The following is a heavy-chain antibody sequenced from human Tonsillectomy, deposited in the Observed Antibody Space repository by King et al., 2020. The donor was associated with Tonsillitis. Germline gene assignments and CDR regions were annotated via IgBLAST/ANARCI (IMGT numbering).Heavy chain of an antibody. CDR2: IKTNTDGGTT. CDR3: TTGFWIQDLY. V-gene: IGHV3-15*01. CDR1: GFTFNNAW. Sequence: VQLVESGGGLVKPGGSLRLSCAASGFTFNNAWMSWVRQAPGKGREWVGRIKTNTDGGTTDYAAPVKGRFTISRDDSKNTLYLQMNSLKTEDTAVYYCTTGFWIQDLYWGQGTLVTVSS. J-gene: IGHJ4*02. D-gene: IGHD5-18*01.